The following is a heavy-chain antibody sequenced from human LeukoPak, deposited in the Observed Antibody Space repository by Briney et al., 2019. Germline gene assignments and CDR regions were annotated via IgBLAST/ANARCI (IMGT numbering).Heavy chain of an antibody. CDR2: IYYSGNT. V-gene: IGHV4-39*07. CDR3: ARDRRGSSSSDYYYYYMDV. D-gene: IGHD6-6*01. CDR1: SGSISSSAYF. J-gene: IGHJ6*03. Sequence: SETLSLTCTVSSGSISSSAYFWGWIRQPPGKGLEWIGSIYYSGNTYYNPSLKRRATISVDTSKNQFSLKLSSVTAADTAVYYCARDRRGSSSSDYYYYYMDVWGKGTTVTVSS.